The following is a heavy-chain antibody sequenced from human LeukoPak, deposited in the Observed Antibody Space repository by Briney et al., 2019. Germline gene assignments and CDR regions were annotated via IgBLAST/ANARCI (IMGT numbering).Heavy chain of an antibody. CDR3: ARDGSARSLGN. D-gene: IGHD6-6*01. V-gene: IGHV3-53*01. CDR2: IDNGGST. CDR1: GFTVSSNY. J-gene: IGHJ4*02. Sequence: GGSLRLYCAASGFTVSSNYMSWVRQAPGRGLEWVSVIDNGGSTYYADSVKGRFTISRDNSKNTLYLQMNSLRAEDTAVYHCARDGSARSLGNWGQGTLVSVSS.